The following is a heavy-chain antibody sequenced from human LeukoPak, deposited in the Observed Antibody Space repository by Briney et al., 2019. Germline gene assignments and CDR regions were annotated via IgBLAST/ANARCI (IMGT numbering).Heavy chain of an antibody. CDR1: GFTFSSYG. CDR3: ATFPLGATWAAGYYYYMDV. V-gene: IGHV3-30*19. J-gene: IGHJ6*03. D-gene: IGHD1-26*01. CDR2: ISYDGSNK. Sequence: PGGSLRLSCAASGFTFSSYGMHWVRQAPGKGLEGVAVISYDGSNKYYADSVKGRFTISRDNSKNTLYLQMNSLRAEDTAVYYCATFPLGATWAAGYYYYMDVWGKGTTVTVSS.